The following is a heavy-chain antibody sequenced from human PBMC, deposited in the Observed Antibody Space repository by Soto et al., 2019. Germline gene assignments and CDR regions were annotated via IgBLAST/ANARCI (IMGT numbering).Heavy chain of an antibody. CDR2: INSDGSST. J-gene: IGHJ4*02. V-gene: IGHV3-74*01. D-gene: IGHD3-3*01. CDR1: GFTFSSYW. CDR3: ARVSGTIFGVVHPTFDY. Sequence: GGSLRLSCAASGFTFSSYWMHWVRQAPGKGLVWVSRINSDGSSTSYADSVKGRFTISRDNAKNTLYLQMNSLRAEDTAVYYCARVSGTIFGVVHPTFDYWGQGTLVTVS.